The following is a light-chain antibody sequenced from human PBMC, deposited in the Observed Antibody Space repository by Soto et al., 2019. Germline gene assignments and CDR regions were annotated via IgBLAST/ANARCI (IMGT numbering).Light chain of an antibody. V-gene: IGKV1-5*03. CDR2: KAS. CDR1: QTISSW. Sequence: DIQMAQSPSTLSVSLVDIFTITCLASQTISSWLAWYQQKPGKAPKLLIYKASTLKSGVPSRFSGSGSGTEFTLTISSLQPDDFATYYCQHYNSYSEAFGQGTKVDNK. CDR3: QHYNSYSEA. J-gene: IGKJ1*01.